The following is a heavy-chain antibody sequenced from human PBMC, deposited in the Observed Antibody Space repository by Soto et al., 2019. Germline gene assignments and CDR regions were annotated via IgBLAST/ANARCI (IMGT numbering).Heavy chain of an antibody. V-gene: IGHV1-69*12. CDR1: GGTFSSYA. J-gene: IGHJ6*02. Sequence: QVQLVQSGAEVKKPGSSVKVSCKASGGTFSSYAISWVRQAPGQGLEWMGGIIPIFGKTNYAQKFQGRVTITADESTSTAYMERSSLRSEDTAVYYCARDWADIVLVPAATNNYGMDVWGQGTTVTVSS. D-gene: IGHD2-2*01. CDR3: ARDWADIVLVPAATNNYGMDV. CDR2: IIPIFGKT.